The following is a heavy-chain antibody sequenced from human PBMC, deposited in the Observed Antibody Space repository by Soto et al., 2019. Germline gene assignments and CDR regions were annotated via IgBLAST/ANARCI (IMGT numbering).Heavy chain of an antibody. D-gene: IGHD5-12*01. CDR1: GFTFSSYA. CDR3: AKATDGGYGVLRYFDL. Sequence: EVQLLESGGGLVQPGGSLRLSCAASGFTFSSYAMSWVRQAPGKGLEWVSAISGSGGSTYYADSVKGRFTISRDNSKNTLYLQMNSLRAEDTAVYYCAKATDGGYGVLRYFDLWGRGTLVTVSS. V-gene: IGHV3-23*01. CDR2: ISGSGGST. J-gene: IGHJ2*01.